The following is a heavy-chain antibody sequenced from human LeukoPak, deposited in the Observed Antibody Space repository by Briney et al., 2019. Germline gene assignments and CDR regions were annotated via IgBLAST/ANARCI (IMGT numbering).Heavy chain of an antibody. CDR2: IKQDGSEK. Sequence: GGSLRLSCAASGFTFSSYWMSWVRQAPGKGLEWVANIKQDGSEKYYVDSVKGRFTISRDNAKNSLYLQMNSLRAEDTAVYYCARDLNYDSSGYYSLPGIFGYWGQGTLVTVSS. D-gene: IGHD3-22*01. CDR1: GFTFSSYW. V-gene: IGHV3-7*01. CDR3: ARDLNYDSSGYYSLPGIFGY. J-gene: IGHJ4*02.